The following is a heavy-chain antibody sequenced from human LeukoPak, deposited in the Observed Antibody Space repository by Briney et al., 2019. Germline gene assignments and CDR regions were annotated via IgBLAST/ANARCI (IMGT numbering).Heavy chain of an antibody. CDR3: ARVRYYYDSSGSYGMDV. CDR2: VNHSGST. Sequence: SETLSLTCAVYGGSFSGYYWSWIRQPPGKGLEWIGEVNHSGSTNYNPSLKSRVTISVDTSKNQFSLKLSSVTAADTAVYYCARVRYYYDSSGSYGMDVWGQGTTVTVSS. J-gene: IGHJ6*02. D-gene: IGHD3-22*01. CDR1: GGSFSGYY. V-gene: IGHV4-34*01.